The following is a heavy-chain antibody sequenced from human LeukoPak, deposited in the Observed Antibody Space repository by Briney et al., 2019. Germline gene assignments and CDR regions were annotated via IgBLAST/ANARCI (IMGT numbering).Heavy chain of an antibody. D-gene: IGHD5-12*01. CDR1: GYTFTGYY. CDR2: INPNSGDT. Sequence: ASVKVPCKAAGYTFTGYYMHWVRQAPGQGLEWMGWINPNSGDTKYAQKFQGRVTMTRDTSISTAYMELSRLTSDDTAVYFCARATHRGYSDYDFDYWGQGTLVTVSS. V-gene: IGHV1-2*02. CDR3: ARATHRGYSDYDFDY. J-gene: IGHJ4*02.